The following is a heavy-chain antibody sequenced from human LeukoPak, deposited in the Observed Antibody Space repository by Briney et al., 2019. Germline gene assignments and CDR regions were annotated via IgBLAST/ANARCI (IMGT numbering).Heavy chain of an antibody. CDR1: GGSFSGYY. V-gene: IGHV4-34*01. CDR2: INHRGRT. D-gene: IGHD3-10*01. CDR3: AKSLYGSGSYYNWFDP. Sequence: SETLSLTCGVYGGSFSGYYGSWLRQSPGKGLEWIGEINHRGRTNYNPSRKGRVTISLGTSKKQFALELNSVTAADTAVYYCAKSLYGSGSYYNWFDPWGQGTLVTVSS. J-gene: IGHJ5*02.